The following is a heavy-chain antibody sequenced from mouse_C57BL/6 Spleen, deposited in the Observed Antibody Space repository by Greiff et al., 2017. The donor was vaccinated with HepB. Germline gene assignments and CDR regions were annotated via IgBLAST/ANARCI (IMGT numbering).Heavy chain of an antibody. D-gene: IGHD2-4*01. CDR3: ARDRRDYDGFAY. CDR2: ISYDGSN. J-gene: IGHJ3*01. CDR1: GYSITSGYY. V-gene: IGHV3-6*01. Sequence: EVQRVESGPGLVKPSQSLSLTCSVTGYSITSGYYWNWIRQFPGNKLEWMGYISYDGSNNYNPSLKNRISITRDTSKNQFFLKLNSVTTEDTATYYCARDRRDYDGFAYWGQGTLVTVSA.